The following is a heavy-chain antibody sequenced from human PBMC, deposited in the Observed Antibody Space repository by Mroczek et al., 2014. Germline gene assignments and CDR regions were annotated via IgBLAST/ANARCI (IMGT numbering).Heavy chain of an antibody. CDR1: GGSISSGGYY. CDR2: IYYSGST. J-gene: IGHJ4*02. CDR3: ARGGSGGYSYGYRVDY. D-gene: IGHD5-18*01. V-gene: IGHV4-31*03. Sequence: VQLVESGPGLVKPSQTLSLTCTVSGGSISSGGYYWSWIRQHPGKGLEWIGYIYYSGSTYYNPSLKSRVTISVDTSKNQFSLKLSSVTAADTAVYYCARGGSGGYSYGYRVDYWGQGTLVTVSS.